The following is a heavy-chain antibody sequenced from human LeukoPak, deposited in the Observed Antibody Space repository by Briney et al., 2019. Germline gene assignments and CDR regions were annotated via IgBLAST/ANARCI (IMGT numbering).Heavy chain of an antibody. Sequence: ASVKVSCNASGYTFTGYYMHWVRQAPGHGLEWMGWINTNSGGTNYAQKFQGRVTMTRDTSISTAYMDLSRLRSDDTAVYYCARHGRFYDAFDIWGQGTMVTVSS. CDR1: GYTFTGYY. CDR2: INTNSGGT. D-gene: IGHD3-3*01. J-gene: IGHJ3*02. CDR3: ARHGRFYDAFDI. V-gene: IGHV1-2*02.